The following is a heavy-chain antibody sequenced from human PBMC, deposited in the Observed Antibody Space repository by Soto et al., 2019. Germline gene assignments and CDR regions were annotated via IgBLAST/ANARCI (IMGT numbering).Heavy chain of an antibody. D-gene: IGHD6-13*01. J-gene: IGHJ3*02. CDR1: GGSISSSSYY. Sequence: QLQLQESGPGLVKPSETLSLTCTVSGGSISSSSYYWGWIRQPPGKGLEWIGSIYYSGSTYYNPSLKSRVTISVDTSKNQFSLKLSSVTAADTAVYYCARRIAAAPRAFDIWGQGTMVTVSS. CDR3: ARRIAAAPRAFDI. V-gene: IGHV4-39*01. CDR2: IYYSGST.